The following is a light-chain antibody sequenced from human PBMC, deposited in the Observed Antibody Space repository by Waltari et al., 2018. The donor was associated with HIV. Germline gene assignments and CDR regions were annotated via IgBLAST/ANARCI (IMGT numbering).Light chain of an antibody. CDR3: QSYDSSNQGV. CDR2: EDN. J-gene: IGLJ3*02. Sequence: SESPGKTVTISCTGSSGSIASNYVQWYQQRPGSAPTTVIYEDNQRPSGVPDRFSGSIDSSSNSASLTISGLKTEDEADYYCQSYDSSNQGVFGGGTKLTVL. CDR1: SGSIASNY. V-gene: IGLV6-57*02.